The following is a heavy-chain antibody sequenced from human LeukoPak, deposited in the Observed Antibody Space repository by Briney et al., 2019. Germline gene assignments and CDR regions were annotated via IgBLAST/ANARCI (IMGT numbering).Heavy chain of an antibody. Sequence: ASVKVSCKASGYTFTSYGISWVRQAPGQGLEWMGWMNPNSGNTGYAQKFQGRVTITRNTSISTAYMELSSLRSEDTAVYYCARGGMVRGVILRRNYYYYMDVWGKGTTVTVSS. CDR2: MNPNSGNT. D-gene: IGHD3-10*01. CDR3: ARGGMVRGVILRRNYYYYMDV. J-gene: IGHJ6*03. CDR1: GYTFTSYG. V-gene: IGHV1-8*03.